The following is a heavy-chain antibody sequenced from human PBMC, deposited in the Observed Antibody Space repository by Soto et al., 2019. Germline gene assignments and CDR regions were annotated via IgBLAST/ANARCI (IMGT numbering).Heavy chain of an antibody. CDR1: GFTFSSYW. D-gene: IGHD6-19*01. V-gene: IGHV3-7*01. Sequence: GSLRLSCAASGFTFSSYWMSWVRQAPGKGLEWVANIKQDGSEKYYVDSVKGRFTISRDNAKNSLYLQMNSLRAEDTAVYYCAVISSGWYFEYWGQGTLVGVAS. CDR2: IKQDGSEK. J-gene: IGHJ4*02. CDR3: AVISSGWYFEY.